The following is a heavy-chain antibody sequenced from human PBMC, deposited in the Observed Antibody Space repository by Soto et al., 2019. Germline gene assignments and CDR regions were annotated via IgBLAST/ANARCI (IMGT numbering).Heavy chain of an antibody. CDR3: ARTIMTTYYYYGMDV. Sequence: GASVKVSCKASGGTFSSYTISWVRQAPGQGLEWMGRIIPILGIANYAQKFQGRVTITADKSTSTAYMELSSLRSEDTAVYYCARTIMTTYYYYGMDVWGQGTMVTVSS. CDR1: GGTFSSYT. J-gene: IGHJ6*02. D-gene: IGHD4-17*01. CDR2: IIPILGIA. V-gene: IGHV1-69*02.